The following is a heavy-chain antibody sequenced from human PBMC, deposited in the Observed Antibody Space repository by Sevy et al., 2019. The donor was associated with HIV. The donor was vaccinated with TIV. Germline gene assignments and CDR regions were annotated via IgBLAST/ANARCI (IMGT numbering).Heavy chain of an antibody. CDR1: GGTFSSYA. D-gene: IGHD3-22*01. V-gene: IGHV1-69*04. J-gene: IGHJ3*02. CDR2: IIPILGIA. Sequence: ASVKVSCKASGGTFSSYAISWVRQAPGQGLEWMGRIIPILGIANYAQKFQGRVTITADKSTSTAYMELSSLGSEDTAVYYCARGGYYDSSGYYYDDAFDIWGQGTMVTVSS. CDR3: ARGGYYDSSGYYYDDAFDI.